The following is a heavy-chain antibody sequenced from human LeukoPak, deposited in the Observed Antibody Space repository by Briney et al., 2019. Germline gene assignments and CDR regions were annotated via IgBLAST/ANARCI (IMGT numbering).Heavy chain of an antibody. J-gene: IGHJ4*02. Sequence: PSETLSLTCTVSGGSISSYYWSWIRQPAGKGLEWIGRIYTSGSTNYNPSLKSRVTMSVDTSKNQFSLKLSSVAAADTAVYYCARAASSGWGARFDYWGQGTLVTVSS. D-gene: IGHD6-19*01. V-gene: IGHV4-4*07. CDR2: IYTSGST. CDR1: GGSISSYY. CDR3: ARAASSGWGARFDY.